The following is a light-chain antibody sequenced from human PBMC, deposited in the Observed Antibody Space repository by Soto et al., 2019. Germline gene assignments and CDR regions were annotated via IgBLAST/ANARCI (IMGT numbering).Light chain of an antibody. CDR3: SSYRTGGPFV. V-gene: IGLV2-14*01. CDR2: EVS. CDR1: SSVLGGYNY. Sequence: LTYPGPVSGSPGQSITISCTGTSSVLGGYNYVSWYQQLPGKAPQLLISEVSNRSSGVSLRFSGSKSGNTASLTISGLQAEDEADYYCSSYRTGGPFVFGTGTKVTVL. J-gene: IGLJ1*01.